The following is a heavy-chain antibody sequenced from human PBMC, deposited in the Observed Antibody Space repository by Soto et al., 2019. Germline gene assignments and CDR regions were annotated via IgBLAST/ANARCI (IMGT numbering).Heavy chain of an antibody. D-gene: IGHD3-10*02. V-gene: IGHV4-31*02. CDR3: ARSVFT. CDR1: GGSIIGGGCH. CDR2: IYYSGST. Sequence: SQTLSLPWSVSGGSIIGGGCHWSWIRQHPGKGLEWIGYIYYSGSTYYNPSLKSRVTISVDTSKNQFSLKLSSVTAADTAVYYCARSVFTCGQGTLVTVSS. J-gene: IGHJ5*02.